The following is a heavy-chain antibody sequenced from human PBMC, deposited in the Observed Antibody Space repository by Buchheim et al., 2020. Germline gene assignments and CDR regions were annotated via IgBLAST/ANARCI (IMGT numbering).Heavy chain of an antibody. Sequence: EVQLVESGGGLVQPGGSLRLSCAASGFTFSIFGMNWVCQAPGKGLEWVSYINPSGTTISYADSVRGRFTMSRDTAKSSLYLPMDSLRAEDTAVYYCARVRIWGTSNYYGMDVWGQGTT. J-gene: IGHJ6*02. V-gene: IGHV3-48*04. CDR2: INPSGTTI. D-gene: IGHD7-27*01. CDR3: ARVRIWGTSNYYGMDV. CDR1: GFTFSIFG.